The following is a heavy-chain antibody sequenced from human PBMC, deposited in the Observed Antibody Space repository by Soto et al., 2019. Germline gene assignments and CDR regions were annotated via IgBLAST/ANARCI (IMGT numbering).Heavy chain of an antibody. Sequence: ASVKVSCKASGYTFSNFDINWLRQASGQGPEWMGWMNDNSRNTFYSQRFQGKFTMTWDTSLSTAYMEMNNLMSEDTAVYYCARGNPYNYAGFDVWGQGTTVTVSS. CDR3: ARGNPYNYAGFDV. V-gene: IGHV1-8*01. J-gene: IGHJ6*02. CDR1: GYTFSNFD. D-gene: IGHD3-16*01. CDR2: MNDNSRNT.